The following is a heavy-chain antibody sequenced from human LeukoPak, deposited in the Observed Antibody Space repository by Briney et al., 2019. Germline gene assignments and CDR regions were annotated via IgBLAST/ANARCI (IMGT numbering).Heavy chain of an antibody. Sequence: GRSLRLSCAASGFTFSSYGMHWVRQAPGKGLEWVAVISYDGSNKYYADSVKGRFTISRDNSKNTLYLQMNSLRAEDTAVYYCAEDFPWLDSGFDYWGQGTLVTVSS. V-gene: IGHV3-30*18. CDR2: ISYDGSNK. J-gene: IGHJ4*02. CDR3: AEDFPWLDSGFDY. D-gene: IGHD6-19*01. CDR1: GFTFSSYG.